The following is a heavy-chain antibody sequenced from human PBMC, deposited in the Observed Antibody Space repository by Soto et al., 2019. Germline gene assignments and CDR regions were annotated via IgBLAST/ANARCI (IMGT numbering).Heavy chain of an antibody. CDR3: ARDPDTTSKIDY. J-gene: IGHJ4*02. CDR1: GFTFSDYH. D-gene: IGHD1-1*01. Sequence: PGGSLRLSCTASGFTFSDYHMSWIRQAPGKGLEWVSYISSSGSPLYYADSVKGRFTISRDNAKNSLYLQMNSLRAEDTAFYYCARDPDTTSKIDYWGQGTLVTVSS. V-gene: IGHV3-11*01. CDR2: ISSSGSPL.